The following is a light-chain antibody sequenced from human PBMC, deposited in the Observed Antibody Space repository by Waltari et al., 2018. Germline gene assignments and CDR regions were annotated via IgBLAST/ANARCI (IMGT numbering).Light chain of an antibody. J-gene: IGLJ2*01. CDR3: QAWDSNTGV. CDR2: QDT. V-gene: IGLV3-1*01. Sequence: SYELTQPPSVSVSPGQTASITCSGDQLGDKFVCWYQQKPGQSPVVVIYQDTKRPSGIPERFSGSNSGNTATLTISGTQAMDEADYYCQAWDSNTGVFGGGTKLTVL. CDR1: QLGDKF.